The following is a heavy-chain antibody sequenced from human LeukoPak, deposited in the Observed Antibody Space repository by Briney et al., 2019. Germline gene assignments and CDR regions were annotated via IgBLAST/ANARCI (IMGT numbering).Heavy chain of an antibody. Sequence: SETLSLTCTVSGYSISSGYYWGWIRQPPGKGLEWIGNIYHGGSTYSNPSLKSRVTISVDTSKNQFSLKLSSVTAADTAIYYCARLPYPGVYMDVWGKGTTVTISS. V-gene: IGHV4-38-2*02. J-gene: IGHJ6*03. D-gene: IGHD2-2*01. CDR3: ARLPYPGVYMDV. CDR1: GYSISSGYY. CDR2: IYHGGST.